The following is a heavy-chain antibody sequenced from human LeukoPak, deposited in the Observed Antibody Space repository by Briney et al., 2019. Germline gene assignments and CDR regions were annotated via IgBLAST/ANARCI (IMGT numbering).Heavy chain of an antibody. CDR3: AKWVIALGFDY. Sequence: GGSLKLSCAASGFTFNVSAIHWVRQASGKGLEWVSAISGSGGSTYYADSVKGRFTISRDNSKNTLYLQMNSLRAEDTAVYYCAKWVIALGFDYWGQGTLVTVSS. CDR1: GFTFNVSA. J-gene: IGHJ4*02. D-gene: IGHD7-27*01. CDR2: ISGSGGST. V-gene: IGHV3-23*01.